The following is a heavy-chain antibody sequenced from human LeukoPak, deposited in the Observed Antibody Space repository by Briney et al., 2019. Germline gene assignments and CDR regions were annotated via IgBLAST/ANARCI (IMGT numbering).Heavy chain of an antibody. J-gene: IGHJ4*02. Sequence: PGGSLRLSCAASGFTFDDYAMHWVRQAPGKGLEWVSGISWNSGSIGYADSVKGRFTISRDNAKNSLYLQMNSLRAEDMALYYCAKDSGSGSRTGPFDYWGQGTLVTVSP. D-gene: IGHD3-22*01. CDR3: AKDSGSGSRTGPFDY. CDR2: ISWNSGSI. V-gene: IGHV3-9*03. CDR1: GFTFDDYA.